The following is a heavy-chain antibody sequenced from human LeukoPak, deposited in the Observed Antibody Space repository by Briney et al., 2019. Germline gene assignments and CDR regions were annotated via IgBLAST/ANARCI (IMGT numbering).Heavy chain of an antibody. CDR1: GGSISSYY. CDR2: IYSSGST. V-gene: IGHV4-59*08. CDR3: ARHVGIHLWSLYFDY. D-gene: IGHD5-18*01. J-gene: IGHJ4*02. Sequence: SETLSLTCIVSGGSISSYYWSWIRQPPGKGLEWIGYIYSSGSTDYNPSLKSRVTISLDTSSHQFSLKLTSVTAADTAVYYYARHVGIHLWSLYFDYWGRGSLVTVSS.